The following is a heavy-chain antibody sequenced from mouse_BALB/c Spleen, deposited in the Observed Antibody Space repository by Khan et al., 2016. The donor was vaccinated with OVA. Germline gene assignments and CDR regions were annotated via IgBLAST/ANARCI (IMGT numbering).Heavy chain of an antibody. V-gene: IGHV1-7*01. Sequence: VQLQESGAELAKPGASVKMSCKASGYTFINYWILWVKQRPGQGLEWIGYINPSTAYTEYNQNFKDKATLTADKSSRTAYMQLSSLKSEDSAVYYCARRDLRWDFDYWGQGTTLTVSS. D-gene: IGHD1-1*01. CDR3: ARRDLRWDFDY. J-gene: IGHJ2*01. CDR2: INPSTAYT. CDR1: GYTFINYW.